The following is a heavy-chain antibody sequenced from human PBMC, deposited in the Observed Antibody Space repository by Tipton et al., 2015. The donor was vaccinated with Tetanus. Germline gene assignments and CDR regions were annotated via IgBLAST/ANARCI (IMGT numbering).Heavy chain of an antibody. CDR2: IKSQIDGGAI. CDR1: GGAFSGYY. CDR3: STSGPGGSGGDY. Sequence: LTCAVSGGAFSGYYWSWIRQSPGEGLEWIGRIKSQIDGGAIDYAAPMKDRFTLSRDDSKSTVFLHMNNLRTEDTAVYYGSTSGPGGSGGDYWGQGTLVTVSA. D-gene: IGHD3-10*01. J-gene: IGHJ4*02. V-gene: IGHV3-15*01.